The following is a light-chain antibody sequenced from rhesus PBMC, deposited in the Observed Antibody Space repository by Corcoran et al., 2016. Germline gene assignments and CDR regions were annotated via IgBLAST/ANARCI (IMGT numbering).Light chain of an antibody. V-gene: IGKV4-1*01. CDR3: QQYYSTPLT. Sequence: DIVMTQSPDSLAVSLGQRVTINCKSSQSLLYSSNNKNYLAWYQQKPGQAPTLLIYWASTRESGVPNRFSGSGAGKDVTLTISGLQAEDVAVYYCQQYYSTPLTFGGGTKVEIK. CDR1: QSLLYSSNNKNY. CDR2: WAS. J-gene: IGKJ4*01.